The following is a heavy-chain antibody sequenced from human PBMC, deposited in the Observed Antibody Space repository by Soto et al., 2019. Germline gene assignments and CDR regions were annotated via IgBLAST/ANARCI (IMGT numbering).Heavy chain of an antibody. CDR3: ARADYGDYFDY. J-gene: IGHJ4*02. CDR1: GGSISSYY. CDR2: IYYSGST. V-gene: IGHV4-59*01. Sequence: SETLSLTCTVSGGSISSYYWSWIRQPPGKGLEWIGYIYYSGSTNYNPSLKSRVTISVDTSKNQFSLKLSSVTAADTAVCYCARADYGDYFDYWGQGTLVTVSS. D-gene: IGHD4-17*01.